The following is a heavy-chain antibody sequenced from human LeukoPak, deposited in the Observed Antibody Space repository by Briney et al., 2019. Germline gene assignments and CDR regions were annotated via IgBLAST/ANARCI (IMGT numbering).Heavy chain of an antibody. V-gene: IGHV3-23*01. CDR1: GFTFSSHW. CDR2: ISGSGRST. J-gene: IGHJ4*02. D-gene: IGHD3-22*01. Sequence: GGSLRLSCAASGFTFSSHWMHWVRQAPGKGLEWVSGISGSGRSTYYADSVKGRFTISRDNSKNTLYLQMNSLRAEDTAVYYCAKSAGYYDSSGYPTFDYWGQGTLVTVSS. CDR3: AKSAGYYDSSGYPTFDY.